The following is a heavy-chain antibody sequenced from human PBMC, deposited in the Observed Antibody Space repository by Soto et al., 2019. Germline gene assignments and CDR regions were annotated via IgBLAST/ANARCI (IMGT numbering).Heavy chain of an antibody. Sequence: GGSLRLSCAASGLTFSSYSMNWVRQAPGKGLEWVSSISSSSSYIYYADSVKGRFTISRDNAKNSLYLQMNSLRAEDTAVYYCAREYRLAVAGSFADAFDIWGQGTMVTVSS. CDR3: AREYRLAVAGSFADAFDI. V-gene: IGHV3-21*01. D-gene: IGHD6-19*01. CDR2: ISSSSSYI. CDR1: GLTFSSYS. J-gene: IGHJ3*02.